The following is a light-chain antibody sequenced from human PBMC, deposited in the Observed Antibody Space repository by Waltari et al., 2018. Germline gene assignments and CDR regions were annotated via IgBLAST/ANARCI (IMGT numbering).Light chain of an antibody. Sequence: EIVMTQSPATLSVSPGERATLSCRASQSVTTNLAWYQQKPGKAPRLLIYGASARATGIPARVSGSGSGTEFTLTISGTQSGDFAIYYCQQYNNWPPLFTFGPGTRVDFK. CDR1: QSVTTN. J-gene: IGKJ3*01. CDR3: QQYNNWPPLFT. CDR2: GAS. V-gene: IGKV3-15*01.